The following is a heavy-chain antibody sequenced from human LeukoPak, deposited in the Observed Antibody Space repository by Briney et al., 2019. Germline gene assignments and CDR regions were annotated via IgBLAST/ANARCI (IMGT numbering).Heavy chain of an antibody. Sequence: GGTLRLSCAASGFTFSSYGMNWVRQAPGKGLEWVAYISISTTTIYYADSVKGRFTISRDNAKNSLYLQMNSLRDEDTAVYYSAREPTYSSSWYTSCDYWGQGTLVTVSS. CDR3: AREPTYSSSWYTSCDY. D-gene: IGHD6-13*01. CDR1: GFTFSSYG. CDR2: ISISTTTI. J-gene: IGHJ4*02. V-gene: IGHV3-48*02.